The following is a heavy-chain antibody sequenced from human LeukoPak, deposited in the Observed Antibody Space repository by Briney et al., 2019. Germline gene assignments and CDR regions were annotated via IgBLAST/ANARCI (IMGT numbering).Heavy chain of an antibody. CDR1: GFTFSSYA. J-gene: IGHJ6*03. V-gene: IGHV3-64*01. CDR3: ARYPPYYYDSSCYYGAYYYYMDV. CDR2: ISSNGGST. D-gene: IGHD3-22*01. Sequence: GGYLRLSCAASGFTFSSYAMHWVRQAPGKGLEYVSAISSNGGSTYYANSVKGRFTISRDNSKNTLYLQMGSLRAEDIAVYYCARYPPYYYDSSCYYGAYYYYMDVWGKGTTVTVSS.